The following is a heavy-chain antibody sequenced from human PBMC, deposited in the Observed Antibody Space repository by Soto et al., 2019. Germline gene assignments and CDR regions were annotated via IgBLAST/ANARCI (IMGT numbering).Heavy chain of an antibody. CDR2: IGPASGDT. J-gene: IGHJ4*02. CDR1: GYTFTGHY. V-gene: IGHV1-2*02. Sequence: QVQLVQSGAEVKKPGASVKVSCKASGYTFTGHYIHWVRQAPGQGPEWMGEIGPASGDTRYAQKFQGRVTTTKDTSITTVYKELNNLSPDDTAVYYCGRGRSGQLVVFYWGQGTPITVSS. D-gene: IGHD2-15*01. CDR3: GRGRSGQLVVFY.